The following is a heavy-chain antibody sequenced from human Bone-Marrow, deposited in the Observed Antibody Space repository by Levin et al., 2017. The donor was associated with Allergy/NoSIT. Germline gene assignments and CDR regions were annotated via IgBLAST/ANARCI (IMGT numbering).Heavy chain of an antibody. D-gene: IGHD2-15*01. Sequence: KVSCKASGYSFTTYWIGWVRQMPGKGLEWMGIIYPGDSDTRYSPSFQGQVTISADKSISTAYLQWSSLKASDTAMYYCARQLAATEVGGYWGQGTLVTVSS. J-gene: IGHJ4*02. CDR3: ARQLAATEVGGY. V-gene: IGHV5-51*01. CDR1: GYSFTTYW. CDR2: IYPGDSDT.